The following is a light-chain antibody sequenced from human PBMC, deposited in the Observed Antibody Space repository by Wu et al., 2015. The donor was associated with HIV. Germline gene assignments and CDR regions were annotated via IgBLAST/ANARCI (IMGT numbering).Light chain of an antibody. CDR2: KAS. Sequence: IQMTQSPSYLSASPGDTVTITCRASQSISSWLAWYQQKPGKAPKLLIYKASSLESGVPSRFSGSGSGTEFTLTISSLQPDDFATYYCQQYNSYSPRTFGQGTKVEIK. V-gene: IGKV1-5*03. J-gene: IGKJ1*01. CDR3: QQYNSYSPRT. CDR1: QSISSW.